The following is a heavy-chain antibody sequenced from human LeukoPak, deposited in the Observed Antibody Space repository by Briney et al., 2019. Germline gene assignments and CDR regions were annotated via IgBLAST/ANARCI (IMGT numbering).Heavy chain of an antibody. CDR1: GLSFSMYW. CDR3: AKVSGVAY. J-gene: IGHJ4*02. V-gene: IGHV3-23*01. Sequence: GGSLRLSCAASGLSFSMYWMHWVRQTPGKGLEWVSAISGSGGSTYYADSVKGRFTISRDNSKNTLYLQMNSLRAEDTAVYYCAKVSGVAYWGQGTLVTVSS. CDR2: ISGSGGST. D-gene: IGHD6-19*01.